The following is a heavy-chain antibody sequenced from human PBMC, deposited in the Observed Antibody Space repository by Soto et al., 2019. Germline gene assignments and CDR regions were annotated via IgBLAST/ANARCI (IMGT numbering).Heavy chain of an antibody. CDR2: LYSGGST. V-gene: IGHV3-23*03. Sequence: EVQLLESGGGLVRPGESLRLSCTASGFTFSSSAMTWVRQAPGKGLEWVSLLYSGGSTYYADSVKGRFTISRDNSKNTLYLQMNSLRAEDTAVYYCARSGQTGEHYWYFDLWGRGTLVTVSS. J-gene: IGHJ2*01. CDR1: GFTFSSSA. CDR3: ARSGQTGEHYWYFDL. D-gene: IGHD7-27*01.